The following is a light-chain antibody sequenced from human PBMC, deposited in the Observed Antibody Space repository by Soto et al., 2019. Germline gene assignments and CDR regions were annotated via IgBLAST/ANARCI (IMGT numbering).Light chain of an antibody. CDR2: DVS. J-gene: IGLJ1*01. CDR3: SSYTSSSTLYV. V-gene: IGLV2-14*01. Sequence: QSVLTQPASVSGSPGQSITISCTGTSSDVGGYNYVSWYQQHPGKAPKLMIYDVSNRPSGVSNRFSGSKSGNTASLTISGLQAEDEADYYCSSYTSSSTLYVFGPGTMVPV. CDR1: SSDVGGYNY.